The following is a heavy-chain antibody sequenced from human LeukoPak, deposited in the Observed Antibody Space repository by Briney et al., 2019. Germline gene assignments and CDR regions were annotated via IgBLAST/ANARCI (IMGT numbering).Heavy chain of an antibody. D-gene: IGHD3-22*01. CDR2: INPNSGGT. V-gene: IGHV1-2*02. CDR3: ARGYDMYYYDSSGYLDP. J-gene: IGHJ5*02. CDR1: GYTFTGYY. Sequence: ASVKVSCKASGYTFTGYYMHWVRQAPGQGLEWMGWINPNSGGTNYAQKFQGRVTMTRDTSISTAYMELSRLRSDDTAVYYCARGYDMYYYDSSGYLDPWGQGTLVTVSS.